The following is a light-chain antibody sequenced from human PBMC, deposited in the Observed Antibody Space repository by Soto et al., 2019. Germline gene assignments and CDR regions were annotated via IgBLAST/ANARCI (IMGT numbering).Light chain of an antibody. J-gene: IGKJ4*01. CDR2: GAS. CDR1: QRVTRSY. CDR3: QQYGTSPLT. Sequence: EIVLTQSPGTVSLSPGERATLSCRASQRVTRSYLAWYQQIPGQAPRLLIHGASSRATGIPDRFSGSESGTDFTLTISRLEPEDFGVYYCQQYGTSPLTFGGGTKVEIK. V-gene: IGKV3-20*01.